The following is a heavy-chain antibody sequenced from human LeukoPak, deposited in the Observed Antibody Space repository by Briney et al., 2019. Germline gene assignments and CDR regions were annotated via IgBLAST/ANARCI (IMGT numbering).Heavy chain of an antibody. Sequence: PGRSLRLSCAASGFTFSSYWMHWVRHAPGKGLVWVSRINSDGSSTSYADSVKGRFTISRDNAKNTLYLQMNSLRAEDTAVYYCARANYYGSGRAAFDIWGQGTMVTVSS. D-gene: IGHD3-10*01. CDR1: GFTFSSYW. CDR3: ARANYYGSGRAAFDI. V-gene: IGHV3-74*01. J-gene: IGHJ3*02. CDR2: INSDGSST.